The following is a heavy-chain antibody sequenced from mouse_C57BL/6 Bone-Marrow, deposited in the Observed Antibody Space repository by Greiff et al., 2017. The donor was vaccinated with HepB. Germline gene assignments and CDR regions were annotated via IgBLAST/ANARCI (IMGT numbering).Heavy chain of an antibody. CDR1: GYSITSGYY. CDR2: ISYDGSN. J-gene: IGHJ2*01. Sequence: DVQLQESGPGLVKPSQSLSLTCSVTGYSITSGYYWNWIRQFPGNKLEWMGYISYDGSNNYNPSLKNRISITRDTSKNQCFLKLNSVTTEDTATYYCASPCFDYWGQGTTLTVSS. CDR3: ASPCFDY. V-gene: IGHV3-6*01.